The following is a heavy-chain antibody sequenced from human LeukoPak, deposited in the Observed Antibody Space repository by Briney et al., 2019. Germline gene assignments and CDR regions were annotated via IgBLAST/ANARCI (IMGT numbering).Heavy chain of an antibody. D-gene: IGHD6-19*01. Sequence: ASVKVSCKASGYTFTGYYMHWVRQARGQRLEWIGWIVVGSGNTNYAQKFQERVTITRDMSTSTAYMELSSLRSEDTAVYYCAADRGSGWYRVGMFDYWGQGTLVTVSS. CDR1: GYTFTGYY. V-gene: IGHV1-58*02. J-gene: IGHJ4*02. CDR2: IVVGSGNT. CDR3: AADRGSGWYRVGMFDY.